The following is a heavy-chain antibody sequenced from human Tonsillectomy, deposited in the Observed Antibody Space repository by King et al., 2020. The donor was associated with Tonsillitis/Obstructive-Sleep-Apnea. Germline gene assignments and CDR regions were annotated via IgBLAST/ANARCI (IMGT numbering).Heavy chain of an antibody. CDR2: XXXXGXXX. CDR3: AREDSSSSGGFDY. V-gene: IGHV3-30*01. Sequence: VQLVQSGGGVVQPGRSLRLSCAASGFTFSSYAMHWVRQAPGKGLEXVAVXXXXGXXXYXAXSVKGRFTISRDNSKNTLYLQMNSLRAEDTAVYYCAREDSSSSGGFDYWGQGTLVTVSS. J-gene: IGHJ4*02. D-gene: IGHD6-6*01. CDR1: GFTFSSYA.